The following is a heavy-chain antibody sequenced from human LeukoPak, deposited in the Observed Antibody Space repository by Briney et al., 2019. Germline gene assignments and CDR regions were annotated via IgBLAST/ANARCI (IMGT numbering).Heavy chain of an antibody. V-gene: IGHV3-30-3*01. CDR2: ISYDGSNK. D-gene: IGHD6-19*01. CDR1: GFTFSNFW. J-gene: IGHJ4*02. CDR3: ARDYEGIAVAGTGY. Sequence: GGSLRLSCAASGFTFSNFWMSWVRQAPGKGLEWVAVISYDGSNKYYADSVKGRFTISRDNSKNTLYLQMNSLRAEDTAVYYCARDYEGIAVAGTGYWGQGTLVTVSS.